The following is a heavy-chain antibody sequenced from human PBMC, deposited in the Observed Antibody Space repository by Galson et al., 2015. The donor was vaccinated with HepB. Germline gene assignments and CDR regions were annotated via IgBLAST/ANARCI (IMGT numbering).Heavy chain of an antibody. CDR1: GGTFSSYA. J-gene: IGHJ4*02. CDR3: ARHSSGWYRLDY. CDR2: IIPIFGTA. Sequence: SVKVSCKASGGTFSSYAISWVRQAPGQGLEWMGGIIPIFGTANYAQKFQGRVTTTADKSTSTAYMELSSLRSGDTAVYYCARHSSGWYRLDYWGQGTLVTVSS. D-gene: IGHD6-19*01. V-gene: IGHV1-69*06.